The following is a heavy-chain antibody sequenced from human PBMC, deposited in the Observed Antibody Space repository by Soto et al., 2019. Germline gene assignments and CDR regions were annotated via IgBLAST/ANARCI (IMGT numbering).Heavy chain of an antibody. CDR2: ISADNGNT. V-gene: IGHV1-18*01. Sequence: QVQLVQSGAEVKKPGASVKVSCEASGYTFTSYGISWVRQAPGQGLEWMGWISADNGNTNYAQKLQVRVTMTTDTSTSTAYMELRSLRSDDTAVYYCARSSSGPPPDAFDIWGQGTMVTVSS. D-gene: IGHD6-19*01. CDR1: GYTFTSYG. J-gene: IGHJ3*02. CDR3: ARSSSGPPPDAFDI.